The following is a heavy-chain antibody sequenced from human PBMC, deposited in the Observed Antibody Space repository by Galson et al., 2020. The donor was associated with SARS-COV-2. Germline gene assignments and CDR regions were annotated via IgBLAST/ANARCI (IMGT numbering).Heavy chain of an antibody. CDR3: AGGAGGSCSGTSCPDY. CDR2: INSDGSST. CDR1: GFTFSSYW. J-gene: IGHJ4*02. Sequence: GGSLRLSCAASGFTFSSYWMHWVRQVPGKGLVWVSRINSDGSSTAYADPVKGRFTISRDNAKNTLYLQMSSLRAEDTAVYYCAGGAGGSCSGTSCPDYWGQGTLVTVSS. V-gene: IGHV3-74*01. D-gene: IGHD2-2*01.